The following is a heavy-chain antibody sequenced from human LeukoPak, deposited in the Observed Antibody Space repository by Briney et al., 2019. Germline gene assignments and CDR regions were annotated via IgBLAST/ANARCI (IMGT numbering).Heavy chain of an antibody. CDR3: TTSAVGIPGIS. CDR1: GFTFGDYA. Sequence: PGRSLRLSRTASGFTFGDYALRWVRQAPGKGLEGVGLIRSKDYGGTAEYAASVQGRFTISRDDSKSIADLQMNSLKTEDTALYYCTTSAVGIPGISWGQGTLVTVSS. D-gene: IGHD4-23*01. J-gene: IGHJ5*02. CDR2: IRSKDYGGTA. V-gene: IGHV3-49*04.